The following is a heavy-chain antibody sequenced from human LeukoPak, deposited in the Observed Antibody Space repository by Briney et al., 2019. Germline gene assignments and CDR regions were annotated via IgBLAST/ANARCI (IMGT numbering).Heavy chain of an antibody. CDR2: ISSSSSTI. Sequence: GGSLRLSCAASGFTFSSYSMNWVRQAPGKGLEWVSYISSSSSTIYYADSVKGRFTISRDNAKNSLYLQMDSLRAEDTAVYYCATSDDLWSGMDNWGQGTLVTVSS. CDR3: ATSDDLWSGMDN. CDR1: GFTFSSYS. D-gene: IGHD3-3*01. J-gene: IGHJ4*02. V-gene: IGHV3-48*01.